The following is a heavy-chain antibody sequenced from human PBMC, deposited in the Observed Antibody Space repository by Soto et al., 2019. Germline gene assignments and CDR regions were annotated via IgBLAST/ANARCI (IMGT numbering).Heavy chain of an antibody. J-gene: IGHJ4*02. D-gene: IGHD3-10*01. V-gene: IGHV3-23*01. CDR3: ARFSIYGSGSYFPYSYYFDY. Sequence: GGSLRLSCAASGFTFSSYAMSWVRQAPGKGLEWVSAISGSGGSTYYADSVKGRFTISRDNSKNTLYLQMNSLRAEDTAVYYCARFSIYGSGSYFPYSYYFDYWGQGTLVTVSS. CDR2: ISGSGGST. CDR1: GFTFSSYA.